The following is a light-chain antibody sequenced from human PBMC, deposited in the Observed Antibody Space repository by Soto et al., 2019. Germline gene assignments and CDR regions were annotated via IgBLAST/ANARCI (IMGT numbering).Light chain of an antibody. Sequence: EIVLTQSPATLSSSPGERATLSCRASQTVNSRLAWYQHKPGQAPRLLIYHTSNRATGIPARFSGSGSGTDFTLTISSVEPEDSAVYYCQQRVNWPTLTFGGGTKVDIK. J-gene: IGKJ4*01. V-gene: IGKV3-11*01. CDR1: QTVNSR. CDR2: HTS. CDR3: QQRVNWPTLT.